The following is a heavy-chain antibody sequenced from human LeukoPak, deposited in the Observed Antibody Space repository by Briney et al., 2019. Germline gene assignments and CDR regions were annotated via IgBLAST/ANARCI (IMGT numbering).Heavy chain of an antibody. V-gene: IGHV3-30*02. Sequence: GGSLRLSCAASGFTFSSYAMGWVRQAPGKGLEWVAFIRYDGSNKYYADSVKGRFTISRDNSKKTLYLQMNSLRPEDTAVYYCAKDFSVYYYDSRVLDYWGQGTLVTVSS. D-gene: IGHD3-22*01. CDR2: IRYDGSNK. CDR1: GFTFSSYA. J-gene: IGHJ4*02. CDR3: AKDFSVYYYDSRVLDY.